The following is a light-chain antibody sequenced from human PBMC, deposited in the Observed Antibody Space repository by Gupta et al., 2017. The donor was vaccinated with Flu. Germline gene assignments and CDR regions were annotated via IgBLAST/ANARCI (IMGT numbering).Light chain of an antibody. J-gene: IGLJ3*02. Sequence: QFVLTQSPSASASLGASVKLTCTLSSGHSSYAIAWHQQQPEKGPRYLMKLNSDGSHSKGDGIPDRFSGSSSGAERYLTISSLQSEDEAYYYCQTWGTGIGVFGGGTKLTVL. CDR2: LNSDGSH. CDR1: SGHSSYA. V-gene: IGLV4-69*01. CDR3: QTWGTGIGV.